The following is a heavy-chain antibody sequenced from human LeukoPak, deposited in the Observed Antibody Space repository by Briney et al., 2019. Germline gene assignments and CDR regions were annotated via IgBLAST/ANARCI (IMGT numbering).Heavy chain of an antibody. CDR1: GFSFDSYG. CDR2: IYSGGNT. V-gene: IGHV3-53*01. D-gene: IGHD2-15*01. J-gene: IGHJ4*02. CDR3: ARRAGEYSHPYDY. Sequence: GGTLRLSCAASGFSFDSYGMNWVRQAPGKGLEWVSFIYSGGNTHSSDSVKGRFTISRDNSKNTLYLQMNSLRAEDTAIYYCARRAGEYSHPYDYWGQGTLVTVSS.